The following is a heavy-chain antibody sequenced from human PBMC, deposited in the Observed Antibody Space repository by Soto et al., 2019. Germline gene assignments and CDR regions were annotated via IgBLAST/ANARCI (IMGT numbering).Heavy chain of an antibody. CDR3: VNSPDSSHYDH. CDR1: GFSLSTFGMG. V-gene: IGHV2-5*01. D-gene: IGHD5-18*01. Sequence: SGPTLVNPTQTLTLTCTFSGFSLSTFGMGVGWIRQPPGKAPEWLALIYWNDDKRYSPSLNSRLTIAKDTSKNLVVLTMTNVDPVDAATYYCVNSPDSSHYDHSGQGTLVTVST. J-gene: IGHJ4*02. CDR2: IYWNDDK.